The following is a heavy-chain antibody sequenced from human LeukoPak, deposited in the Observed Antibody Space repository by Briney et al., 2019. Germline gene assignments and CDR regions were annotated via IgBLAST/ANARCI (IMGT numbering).Heavy chain of an antibody. CDR3: ATEGVEGIVVVPALGY. CDR1: GYTLTELS. D-gene: IGHD2-2*01. CDR2: FDPEDGET. Sequence: ASVKVSCKVSGYTLTELSMHWVRQAPGKGREWMGGFDPEDGETIYAQKFQGRVTITEDTSTDTAYMELSSLRSEDTAVYYCATEGVEGIVVVPALGYWGQGTLVTVSS. J-gene: IGHJ4*02. V-gene: IGHV1-24*01.